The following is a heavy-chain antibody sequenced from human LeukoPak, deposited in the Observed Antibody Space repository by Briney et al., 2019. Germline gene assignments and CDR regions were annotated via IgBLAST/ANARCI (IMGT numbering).Heavy chain of an antibody. D-gene: IGHD2-21*01. V-gene: IGHV3-30*02. CDR2: IRYDGSNK. Sequence: QPGGSLRLSCAASGFTFSSYGMHWVRQAPGKGLEWVAFIRYDGSNKYYADSVKGRFTISRDNSKNTLYLQMNSLRAEDTAVYYCARDKLMWSDAFDIWGQGTMVTVSS. CDR1: GFTFSSYG. J-gene: IGHJ3*02. CDR3: ARDKLMWSDAFDI.